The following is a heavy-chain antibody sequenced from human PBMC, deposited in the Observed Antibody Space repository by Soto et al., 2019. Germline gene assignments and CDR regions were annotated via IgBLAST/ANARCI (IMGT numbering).Heavy chain of an antibody. CDR3: ANKKPLPAHFES. J-gene: IGHJ4*02. D-gene: IGHD2-21*02. CDR1: GLTFTSYT. Sequence: GGSLRLSCAASGLTFTSYTMSWVRQAPGKGLECVSVISGSGANTYHADSVKGRFTISRDNSKNTVYLQMNSQRAEDTAVYYCANKKPLPAHFESWGQGTLVTVSS. CDR2: ISGSGANT. V-gene: IGHV3-23*01.